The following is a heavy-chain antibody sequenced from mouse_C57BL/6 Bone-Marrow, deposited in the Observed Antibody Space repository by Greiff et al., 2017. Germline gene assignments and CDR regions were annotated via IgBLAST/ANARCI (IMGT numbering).Heavy chain of an antibody. CDR2: ISSGGSYT. CDR3: ARRGYGSSSLYYFDY. J-gene: IGHJ2*01. V-gene: IGHV5-6*01. Sequence: EVQGVESGGDLVKPGGSLKLSCAASGFTFSSYGMSWVRQTPDKRLEWVATISSGGSYTYYPDSVKGRFTISRDNATNTLYLQMSSLKSEDTAMYYCARRGYGSSSLYYFDYWGQGTTLTVSS. CDR1: GFTFSSYG. D-gene: IGHD1-1*01.